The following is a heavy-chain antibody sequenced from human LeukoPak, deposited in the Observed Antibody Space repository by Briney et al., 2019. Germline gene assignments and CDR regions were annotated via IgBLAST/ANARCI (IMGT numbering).Heavy chain of an antibody. CDR2: ISWNSGSI. D-gene: IGHD3-10*01. CDR1: GFTFDDYA. Sequence: GGSLRLSCAASGFTFDDYAMHWARQAPGKGLEWVSGISWNSGSIGYADSVKGRFTISRDNAKNSLYLQMNSLRAEDTALYYCAKDIAYYYGSGSSWYFDYWGQGTLVTVSS. CDR3: AKDIAYYYGSGSSWYFDY. J-gene: IGHJ4*02. V-gene: IGHV3-9*01.